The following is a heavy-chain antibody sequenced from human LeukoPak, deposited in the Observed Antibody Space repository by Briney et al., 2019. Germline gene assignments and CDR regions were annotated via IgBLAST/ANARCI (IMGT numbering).Heavy chain of an antibody. D-gene: IGHD3-10*01. Sequence: SETLSLTCTVSGGSISSSSYYWNWIRQPPGKGLEWIGEINHSGSTNYHPSLKSRVTISVDTSKNQFSLKLSSVTAADTAVYYCARHGIQFDRGELLSFYYYYYMDVWGKGTTVTISS. CDR2: INHSGST. CDR3: ARHGIQFDRGELLSFYYYYYMDV. V-gene: IGHV4-39*01. CDR1: GGSISSSSYY. J-gene: IGHJ6*03.